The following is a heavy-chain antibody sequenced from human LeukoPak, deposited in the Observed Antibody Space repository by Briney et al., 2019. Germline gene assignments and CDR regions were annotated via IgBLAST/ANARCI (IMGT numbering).Heavy chain of an antibody. CDR3: ARDPGGNWGY. CDR1: GFTFSSYS. D-gene: IGHD7-27*01. V-gene: IGHV3-66*01. Sequence: GGSLRLSCAASGFTFSSYSMNWVRQAPGKGLEWVSVIYSGGSTYYADSVKGRFTISRDNSKNTLYLQMNSLRAEDTAVYYCARDPGGNWGYWGQGTLVTVSS. CDR2: IYSGGST. J-gene: IGHJ4*02.